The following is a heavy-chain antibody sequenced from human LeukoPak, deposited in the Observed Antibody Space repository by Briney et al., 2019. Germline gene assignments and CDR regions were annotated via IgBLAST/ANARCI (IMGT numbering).Heavy chain of an antibody. J-gene: IGHJ4*02. Sequence: GSLRLSCAASGFTVSSNYMSWARLAPGKGLEWVSLIYVGGSTYYADSVKGRFTISRDNSKNTLFLQMNSLRAEDTALYYCARSGYYNPNYFDSWGQGTLVTVSS. D-gene: IGHD3-9*01. V-gene: IGHV3-53*01. CDR3: ARSGYYNPNYFDS. CDR1: GFTVSSNY. CDR2: IYVGGST.